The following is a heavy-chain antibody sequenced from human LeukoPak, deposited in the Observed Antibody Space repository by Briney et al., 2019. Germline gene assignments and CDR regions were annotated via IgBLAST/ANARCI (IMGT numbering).Heavy chain of an antibody. CDR3: ARPSPPLVT. V-gene: IGHV4-34*01. CDR2: INHSGST. J-gene: IGHJ3*01. Sequence: SETLSLTCVVYGGSFSGHYWSWIRQPPGKGLEWIGEINHSGSTNYNPSLKSRVTISVDTSKNQFSLKLSSVTAADTAVYFCARPSPPLVTWGQGTMVTVSS. D-gene: IGHD2/OR15-2a*01. CDR1: GGSFSGHY.